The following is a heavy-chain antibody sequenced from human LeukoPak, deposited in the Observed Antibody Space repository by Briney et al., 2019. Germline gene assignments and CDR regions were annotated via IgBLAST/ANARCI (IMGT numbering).Heavy chain of an antibody. D-gene: IGHD4-11*01. V-gene: IGHV4-59*12. CDR1: GVSISNYY. Sequence: SETLSLTCTVSGVSISNYYWGWIRQAPGKGLEWIGYIYYNGNTNTYNPSLQSRVTISVDTSKNQFSLKLSSVTAADTAVYYCARERTVISGNYFDYWGQGTLVTVSS. CDR3: ARERTVISGNYFDY. CDR2: IYYNGNT. J-gene: IGHJ4*02.